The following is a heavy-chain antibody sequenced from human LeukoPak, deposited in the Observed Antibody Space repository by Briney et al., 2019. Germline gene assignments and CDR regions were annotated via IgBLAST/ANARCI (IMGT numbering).Heavy chain of an antibody. CDR3: ARVNSSSRRWFDP. Sequence: SETLSLTCTVSGGSISSYYWSWIRQPPGKGLEWIGYIYYSGSTNYNPSLKSRVTVSVDTSKNEFSLKLSSVTAADTAVYYCARVNSSSRRWFDPWGQGTLVTVSS. CDR2: IYYSGST. J-gene: IGHJ5*02. V-gene: IGHV4-59*12. CDR1: GGSISSYY. D-gene: IGHD6-13*01.